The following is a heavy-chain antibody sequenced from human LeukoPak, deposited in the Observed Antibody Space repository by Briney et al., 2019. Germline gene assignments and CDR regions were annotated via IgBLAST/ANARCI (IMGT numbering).Heavy chain of an antibody. CDR3: ARGTVTAPDY. V-gene: IGHV3-53*01. J-gene: IGHJ4*02. CDR2: IYSGGNT. Sequence: TGGSLRLSCAASGFSLSNTYMSWVRQAPGKGLEWVSIIYSGGNTYYADSVKGRFTISRDNSKNTLYLQMNRLRPEDTAVYYCARGTVTAPDYWGQGTLVTVS. CDR1: GFSLSNTY. D-gene: IGHD2-21*02.